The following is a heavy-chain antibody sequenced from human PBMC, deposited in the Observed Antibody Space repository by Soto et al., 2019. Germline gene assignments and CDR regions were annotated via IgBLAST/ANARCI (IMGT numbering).Heavy chain of an antibody. Sequence: ASVKVSCKASGYTFTSYDINWVRQATGQGLEWMGWMNPNSGNTGYAQKFQGRVTMTRNTSISTAYMELSSLRSEDTAVYYCARRGYSYGFGFYYYYMDFWGKGTTVTVSS. CDR1: GYTFTSYD. J-gene: IGHJ6*03. CDR3: ARRGYSYGFGFYYYYMDF. CDR2: MNPNSGNT. V-gene: IGHV1-8*01. D-gene: IGHD5-18*01.